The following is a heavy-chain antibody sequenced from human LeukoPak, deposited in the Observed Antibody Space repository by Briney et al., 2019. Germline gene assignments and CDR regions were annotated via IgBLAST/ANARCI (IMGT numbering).Heavy chain of an antibody. Sequence: GGSLRLSCAASGFTVSTNYMNWVRQAPGKGLEWVSVIYSSGSTYYADSVEGRFTISRDNSKHTLYLQMNGLRAEDTAVYYCARTKYYYDSSGYPDAFDIWGQGTMVTVSS. CDR3: ARTKYYYDSSGYPDAFDI. CDR2: IYSSGST. V-gene: IGHV3-53*01. CDR1: GFTVSTNY. J-gene: IGHJ3*02. D-gene: IGHD3-22*01.